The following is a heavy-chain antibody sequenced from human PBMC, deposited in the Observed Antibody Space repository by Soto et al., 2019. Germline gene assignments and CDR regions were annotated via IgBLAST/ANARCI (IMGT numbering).Heavy chain of an antibody. V-gene: IGHV3-23*01. Sequence: GGSLRLSCVVSGLTFSSYAMSWVRQAPGKGLEWVSEISGSGGGTYYADSVKGRFTISRDNSKNTLYLQMSSLRAEETAVYYCAKVPYYYDSSGYYMAFDYWGQGTLVTVSS. D-gene: IGHD3-22*01. CDR2: ISGSGGGT. CDR3: AKVPYYYDSSGYYMAFDY. CDR1: GLTFSSYA. J-gene: IGHJ4*02.